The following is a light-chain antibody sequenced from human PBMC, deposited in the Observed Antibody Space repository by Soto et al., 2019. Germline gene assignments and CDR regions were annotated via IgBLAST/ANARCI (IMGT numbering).Light chain of an antibody. CDR1: QGIASW. J-gene: IGKJ3*01. Sequence: DLQMTQSPSSVFASVGDRVTITCRASQGIASWLAWYQQKPGKAPRLLIYGASSLQSGVPSRFRGSGSGADFTLTISSLQPEDSATYYCQQTNSFPFTFGPGTRVEIK. CDR2: GAS. V-gene: IGKV1-12*01. CDR3: QQTNSFPFT.